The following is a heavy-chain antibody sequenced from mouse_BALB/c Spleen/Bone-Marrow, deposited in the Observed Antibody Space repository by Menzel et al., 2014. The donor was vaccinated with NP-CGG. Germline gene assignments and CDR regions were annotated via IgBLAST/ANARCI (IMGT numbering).Heavy chain of an antibody. V-gene: IGHV3-6*01. CDR3: AREPYDGSHFDS. J-gene: IGHJ2*01. D-gene: IGHD2-3*01. CDR2: ISYDASN. CDR1: GYSITSDHS. Sequence: EVKVEETGPGPVKTSQSRSLPCSVTGYSITSDHSWNRSRQFPGNKLEWLGYISYDASNHYNPSIKNRISITRDTSKIHFFLKLSSVTTEDTATYYCAREPYDGSHFDSWGQGTTLTVSS.